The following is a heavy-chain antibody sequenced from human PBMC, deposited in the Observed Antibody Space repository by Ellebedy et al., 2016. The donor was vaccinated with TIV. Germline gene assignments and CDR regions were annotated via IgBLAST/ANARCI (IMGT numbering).Heavy chain of an antibody. D-gene: IGHD1-26*01. CDR2: IYYTGSA. J-gene: IGHJ4*02. V-gene: IGHV4-31*03. CDR3: ARTSGTFYFDS. CDR1: GGSIVRGGFY. Sequence: SETLSLTXTVSGGSIVRGGFYWTWIRQHPGRSLEWLGYIYYTGSALYNPSLKSRLSISIDTSKNHFSLKLSSVTAADTALYYCARTSGTFYFDSWGQGTLVAVSS.